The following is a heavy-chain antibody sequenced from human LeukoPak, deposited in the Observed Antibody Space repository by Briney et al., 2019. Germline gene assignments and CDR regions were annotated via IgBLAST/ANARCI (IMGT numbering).Heavy chain of an antibody. V-gene: IGHV4-4*02. D-gene: IGHD3-22*01. CDR3: ARDSSGYYYEPDY. CDR2: IYHSGST. J-gene: IGHJ4*02. Sequence: SGTLSLTCAVSGGSISSSNWWSWVRQPPGKGLEWNGEIYHSGSTNYNPSLKSRVTISVDKSKNQFSLKLSSVTTADTAVYYCARDSSGYYYEPDYWGQGTLVTVSS. CDR1: GGSISSSNW.